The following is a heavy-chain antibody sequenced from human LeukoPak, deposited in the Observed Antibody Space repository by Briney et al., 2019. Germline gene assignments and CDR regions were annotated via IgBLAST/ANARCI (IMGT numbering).Heavy chain of an antibody. CDR3: ASLRVTIFGVVRIPFDYYGMDV. Sequence: PSETLSLTCTVSGGSISSSSYYWGWIRQPPGKGLEWIGSNYYSGSTYYNPSLKSRVTISVDTSKNQFSLKLSSVTAADTAVYYCASLRVTIFGVVRIPFDYYGMDVWGQGTTVTVSS. D-gene: IGHD3-3*01. V-gene: IGHV4-39*01. J-gene: IGHJ6*02. CDR1: GGSISSSSYY. CDR2: NYYSGST.